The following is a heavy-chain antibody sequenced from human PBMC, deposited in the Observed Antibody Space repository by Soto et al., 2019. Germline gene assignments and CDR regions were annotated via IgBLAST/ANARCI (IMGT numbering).Heavy chain of an antibody. CDR3: ARDPNYCSSTSCPLNYYGMDV. D-gene: IGHD2-2*01. J-gene: IGHJ6*02. CDR2: TYYRSKWYN. Sequence: SQTLSLTCAISGDSVSSNSAAWNWIRQSPSRGLEWLGRTYYRSKWYNDYAVSVKSRITINPDTSKNQFSLQLNSVTPEDTAVYYCARDPNYCSSTSCPLNYYGMDVWGQGTTVTV. V-gene: IGHV6-1*01. CDR1: GDSVSSNSAA.